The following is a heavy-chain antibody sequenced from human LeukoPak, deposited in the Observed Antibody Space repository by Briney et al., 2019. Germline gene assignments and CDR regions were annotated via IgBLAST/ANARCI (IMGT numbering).Heavy chain of an antibody. D-gene: IGHD1-26*01. CDR2: INAGNGNT. Sequence: ASVKVSCKASGYTFTDYFMNWMRQAPGQRLEWMGWINAGNGNTKYSQKLQGRVTITRDTSASTAYMQLSSLRSEDTAVYYCARGPPELLVPFRDYWGQGTLVTVSS. J-gene: IGHJ4*02. CDR1: GYTFTDYF. V-gene: IGHV1-3*01. CDR3: ARGPPELLVPFRDY.